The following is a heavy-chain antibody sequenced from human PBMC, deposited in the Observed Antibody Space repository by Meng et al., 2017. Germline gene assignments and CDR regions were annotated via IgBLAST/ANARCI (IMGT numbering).Heavy chain of an antibody. D-gene: IGHD3-22*01. Sequence: GQLVQSGAEVKKPGVSVKVSCKASGGTFSSYAISWVRQAPGQGLEWMGGIIPIFGTANYAQKFQGRVTITADKSTSTAYMELSSLRSEDTAVYYCARSMGGYYDSSGYYYGYWGQGTLVTVSS. CDR3: ARSMGGYYDSSGYYYGY. J-gene: IGHJ4*02. CDR1: GGTFSSYA. V-gene: IGHV1-69*06. CDR2: IIPIFGTA.